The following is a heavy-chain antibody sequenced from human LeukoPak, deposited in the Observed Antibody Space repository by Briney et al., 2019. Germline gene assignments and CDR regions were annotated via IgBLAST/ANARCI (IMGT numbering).Heavy chain of an antibody. CDR1: GFTFSFYW. Sequence: GGSLRLSCASLGFTFSFYWMHWVRQGPGKGLVWVSRINNDGRSTSYAGSVKGRFTISRDNAKNTLYLQMNNLRAEDTAVYYCARDNEYCTGGTCRLDYWGQGALVTVSS. V-gene: IGHV3-74*01. CDR3: ARDNEYCTGGTCRLDY. D-gene: IGHD2-15*01. J-gene: IGHJ4*02. CDR2: INNDGRST.